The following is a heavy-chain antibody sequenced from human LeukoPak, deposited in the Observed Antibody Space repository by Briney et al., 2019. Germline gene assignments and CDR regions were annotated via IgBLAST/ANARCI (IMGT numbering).Heavy chain of an antibody. CDR1: GFTFSSYA. D-gene: IGHD3-22*01. V-gene: IGHV3-23*01. J-gene: IGHJ4*02. CDR3: ATVYSSGSYHCSAQ. Sequence: GGSLRLSCAASGFTFSSYAMSWVRQAPGKGLEWVSAISGSGGSTYYADSVKGRFTISRDNSKNTLYLQMNSLRADDTAVYYYATVYSSGSYHCSAQWGQGNPGPRIL. CDR2: ISGSGGST.